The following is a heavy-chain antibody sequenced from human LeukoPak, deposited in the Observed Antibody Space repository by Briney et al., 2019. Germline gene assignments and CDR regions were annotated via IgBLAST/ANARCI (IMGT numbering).Heavy chain of an antibody. V-gene: IGHV4-59*02. D-gene: IGHD4-17*01. CDR2: IYYSGST. CDR1: GFTVSSNY. CDR3: AREAWTTVTTFFGP. J-gene: IGHJ5*02. Sequence: PGGSLRLSCAASGFTVSSNYMSWIRQPPGKGLEWIGYIYYSGSTNYNPSLKSRVTISVDRSKNQFSLKLSSVTAADTAVYYCAREAWTTVTTFFGPWGQGTLVTVSS.